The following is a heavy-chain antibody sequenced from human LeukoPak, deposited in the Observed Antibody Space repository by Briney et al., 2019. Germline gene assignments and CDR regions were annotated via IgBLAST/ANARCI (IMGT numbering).Heavy chain of an antibody. CDR2: INPSGGST. V-gene: IGHV1-46*01. CDR3: ARDLRLRGYSYGH. CDR1: GYTFTSYY. Sequence: ASVKVSCKASGYTFTSYYIHWVRQAPGQGLEWMGIINPSGGSTSYAQKFQGRVTMTRDTSTSTVYMELSSLRSEDTAVYYCARDLRLRGYSYGHWGQGTLVTVSS. D-gene: IGHD5-18*01. J-gene: IGHJ4*02.